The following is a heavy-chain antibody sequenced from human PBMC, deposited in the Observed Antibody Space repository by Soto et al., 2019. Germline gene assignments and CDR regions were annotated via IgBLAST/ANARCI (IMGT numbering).Heavy chain of an antibody. Sequence: PGGSLRLSCAASGFTFSNYGMHWVRQAPGKGLEWVAVTSYDGSNKYYADSVKGRFTISRDNSKNTLYLQMHSLRAEDTAVYYCARAPSSGYFYVWFDPWGQGTQVTVSS. CDR2: TSYDGSNK. CDR1: GFTFSNYG. J-gene: IGHJ5*02. CDR3: ARAPSSGYFYVWFDP. D-gene: IGHD3-22*01. V-gene: IGHV3-30*03.